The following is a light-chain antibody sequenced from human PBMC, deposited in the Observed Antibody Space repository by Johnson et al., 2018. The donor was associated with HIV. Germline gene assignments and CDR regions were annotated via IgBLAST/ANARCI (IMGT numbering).Light chain of an antibody. J-gene: IGLJ1*01. CDR1: SSNIGNNY. CDR3: GTWDSSLRGYV. Sequence: QSVLTQPPSMSAAPGQKVTISCSASSSNIGNNYVSWYQQLPGTAPKLLIYENNKRPSGIPDRFSGSKSGTSATLGITGLRTGDEADNSCGTWDSSLRGYVFGTATKVTVL. CDR2: ENN. V-gene: IGLV1-51*02.